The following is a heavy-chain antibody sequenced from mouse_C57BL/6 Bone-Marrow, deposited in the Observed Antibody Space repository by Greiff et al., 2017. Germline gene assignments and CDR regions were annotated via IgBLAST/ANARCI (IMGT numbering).Heavy chain of an antibody. J-gene: IGHJ2*01. CDR1: GYTFTSYW. V-gene: IGHV1-64*01. Sequence: QVQLQQPGAELVKPGASVKLSCKASGYTFTSYWMPWVKQRPGQGLEWIGMIHPTSGSTNYNEKFKSKATLTVDKSSSTAYMQLSSLTSEDSAVYYCARWLITTVVASYYFDYWGQGTTLTVSS. CDR2: IHPTSGST. D-gene: IGHD1-1*01. CDR3: ARWLITTVVASYYFDY.